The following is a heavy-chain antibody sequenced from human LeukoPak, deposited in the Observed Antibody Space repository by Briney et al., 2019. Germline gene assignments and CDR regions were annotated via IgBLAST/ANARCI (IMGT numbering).Heavy chain of an antibody. D-gene: IGHD2-2*01. CDR1: GYTFTSYG. CDR3: AREFGGYCSSTSCFPWTDY. CDR2: ISAYNGNT. Sequence: ASVKVSCKASGYTFTSYGISWVRQAPGQGLEWMGWISAYNGNTNYAQKLQGRVTMTTDTSTSTAYMALRSLRSDDTAVYYCAREFGGYCSSTSCFPWTDYWGQGTLVTVSS. J-gene: IGHJ4*02. V-gene: IGHV1-18*01.